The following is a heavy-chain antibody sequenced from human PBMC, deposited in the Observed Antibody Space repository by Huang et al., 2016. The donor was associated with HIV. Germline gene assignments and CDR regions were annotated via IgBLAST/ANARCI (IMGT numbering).Heavy chain of an antibody. CDR3: AAGYDTYYDI. Sequence: QVQLVQSGAEVKKPGASVKVSCKVSGYTLTELSIHWVRQAPGKGLEWMGGFAPENGETTYEQSFQGRVTMTEDTSTDTAYMELHSLRPEDTAVYYCAAGYDTYYDIWGQGTMVIASS. J-gene: IGHJ3*02. CDR2: FAPENGET. CDR1: GYTLTELS. D-gene: IGHD2-21*01. V-gene: IGHV1-24*01.